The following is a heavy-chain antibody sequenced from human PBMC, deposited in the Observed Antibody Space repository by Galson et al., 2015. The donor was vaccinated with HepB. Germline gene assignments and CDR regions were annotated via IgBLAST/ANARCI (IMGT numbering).Heavy chain of an antibody. D-gene: IGHD3-22*01. Sequence: SLRLSCAASGFTFSNAWMSWVRQAPGKGLEWVGRIKSKTDGGTTDYAAPVKGRFTISRDDSKNTLYLQMNSLKTEDTAVYYCTTEYYYDSSGSPYYFDYWGQGTLVTVSS. J-gene: IGHJ4*02. CDR2: IKSKTDGGTT. CDR3: TTEYYYDSSGSPYYFDY. V-gene: IGHV3-15*01. CDR1: GFTFSNAW.